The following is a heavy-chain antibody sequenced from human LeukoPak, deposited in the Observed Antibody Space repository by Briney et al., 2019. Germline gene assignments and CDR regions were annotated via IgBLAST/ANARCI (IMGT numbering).Heavy chain of an antibody. D-gene: IGHD6-6*01. CDR3: TRDPRHFDS. CDR1: GFTFSDSY. J-gene: IGHJ5*01. CDR2: ISGSGHDL. Sequence: GGSLRLSCAASGFTFSDSYMTWVRQAPGKGVEWVAYISGSGHDLNYSDSVKGRFTISRDNAKNSLYLQMSSLRVEDTAVYYCTRDPRHFDSCGQGTLVTVSS. V-gene: IGHV3-11*04.